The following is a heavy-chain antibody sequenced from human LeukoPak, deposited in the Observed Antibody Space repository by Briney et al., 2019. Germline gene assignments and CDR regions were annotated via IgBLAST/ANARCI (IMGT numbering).Heavy chain of an antibody. CDR3: TTRGGLGY. J-gene: IGHJ4*02. CDR2: IKNKVDGGTT. CDR1: GFNFSGAW. D-gene: IGHD3-10*01. V-gene: IGHV3-15*01. Sequence: GGSLRLSCAGSGFNFSGAWMSWVRQAPGQGLEWVGRIKNKVDGGTTDYAAPAKGRFTISRDDAKNMAYLQMSSLKIEDTGVYYCTTRGGLGYWGQGTLVTVSS.